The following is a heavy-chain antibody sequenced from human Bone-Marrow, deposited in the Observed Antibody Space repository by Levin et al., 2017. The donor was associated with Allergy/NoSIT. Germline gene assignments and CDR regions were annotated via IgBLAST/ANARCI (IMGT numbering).Heavy chain of an antibody. J-gene: IGHJ6*02. D-gene: IGHD6-19*01. Sequence: ASVKVSCKASGYTFTGYYMHWVRQAPGQGLEWMGWINPNSGGTNYAQKFQGWVTMTRDTSISTAYMELSRLRSDDTAVYYCARDISSVAGIYYDYGMDVWGQGTTVTVSS. CDR2: INPNSGGT. CDR1: GYTFTGYY. V-gene: IGHV1-2*04. CDR3: ARDISSVAGIYYDYGMDV.